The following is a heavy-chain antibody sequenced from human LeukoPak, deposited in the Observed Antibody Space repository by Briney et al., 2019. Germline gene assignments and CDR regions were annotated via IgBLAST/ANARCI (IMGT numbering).Heavy chain of an antibody. Sequence: PSETLSLTCAVYGGSFSGYYWTWIRQPPGKGLEWIGGINHSGSTNYNPSLKSRVTMSVDTSMNQFSLRLNSVTAADTAVYYCARAYGSGSYHSNWFESWGQGTLVIVSS. V-gene: IGHV4-34*01. CDR1: GGSFSGYY. CDR2: INHSGST. CDR3: ARAYGSGSYHSNWFES. J-gene: IGHJ5*01. D-gene: IGHD3-10*01.